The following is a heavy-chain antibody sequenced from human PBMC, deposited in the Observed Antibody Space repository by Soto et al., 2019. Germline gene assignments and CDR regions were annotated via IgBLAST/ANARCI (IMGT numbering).Heavy chain of an antibody. CDR1: GYSFTNYL. V-gene: IGHV5-51*01. CDR2: IYPGDSDT. J-gene: IGHJ5*02. D-gene: IGHD3-10*01. Sequence: GEALMISCKCAGYSFTNYLIGWGRQMPGKGLEWMGIIYPGDSDTRYSPSFQGQVTISADKSISTAYLQWSSLKASDTAMYYCARITQVPNWFDPWGQGTLVTVSS. CDR3: ARITQVPNWFDP.